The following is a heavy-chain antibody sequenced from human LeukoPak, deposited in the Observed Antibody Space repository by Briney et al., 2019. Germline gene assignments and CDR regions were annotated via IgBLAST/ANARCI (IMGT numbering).Heavy chain of an antibody. J-gene: IGHJ4*02. CDR3: ARDAVSLAAAGTSDY. CDR2: ISSSSSYT. CDR1: GFTFSDYY. D-gene: IGHD6-13*01. Sequence: GGSLRLSCAASGFTFSDYYMSWIRQALEKGLEWVSDISSSSSYTNYADSVKGRFTISRDNAKNSLYLQMNSLRAEDTAVYYCARDAVSLAAAGTSDYWGQGSLVTVST. V-gene: IGHV3-11*05.